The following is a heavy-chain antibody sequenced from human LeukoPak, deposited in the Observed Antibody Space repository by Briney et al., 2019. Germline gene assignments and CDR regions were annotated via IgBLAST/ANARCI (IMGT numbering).Heavy chain of an antibody. CDR1: GSIFTSYC. J-gene: IGHJ3*02. CDR3: ARPISNYYDSSGYYPDAFDI. Sequence: GAALEISCQGSGSIFTSYCIGWLRQLPGKGLEWMGIIYPRDSATNYSPSFQGPVTISAHKSISTSSLQCSRLNASPTPTYSCARPISNYYDSSGYYPDAFDIWGQGTMVTVSS. D-gene: IGHD3-22*01. CDR2: IYPRDSAT. V-gene: IGHV5-51*01.